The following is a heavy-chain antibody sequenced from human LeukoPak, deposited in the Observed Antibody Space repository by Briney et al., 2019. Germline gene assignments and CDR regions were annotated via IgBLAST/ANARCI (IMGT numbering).Heavy chain of an antibody. CDR1: GFTFSSYS. J-gene: IGHJ4*02. CDR2: ISSSSSYI. CDR3: AKDRGVGSGWYYFHY. V-gene: IGHV3-21*01. D-gene: IGHD6-19*01. Sequence: GGSLRVSCAASGFTFSSYSMNWVRQAPGKGLEWVSSISSSSSYIYYADSVKGRFTISRDNAKNSLYLQMNSLRAEDTAVYYCAKDRGVGSGWYYFHYWGQGTLVTVSS.